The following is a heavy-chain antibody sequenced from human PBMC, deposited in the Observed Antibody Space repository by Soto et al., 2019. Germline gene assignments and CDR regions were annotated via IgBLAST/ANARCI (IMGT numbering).Heavy chain of an antibody. CDR1: GGSFSGYY. Sequence: TLSLTCAVYGGSFSGYYWSWIRQPPGKGLEWIGEINHSGSTNYNPSLKSRVTISVDTSKNQFSLKLSSVTAADTAVYYCAGKTTVVTLPYWGQGTLVTVSS. CDR3: AGKTTVVTLPY. V-gene: IGHV4-34*01. D-gene: IGHD4-17*01. CDR2: INHSGST. J-gene: IGHJ4*02.